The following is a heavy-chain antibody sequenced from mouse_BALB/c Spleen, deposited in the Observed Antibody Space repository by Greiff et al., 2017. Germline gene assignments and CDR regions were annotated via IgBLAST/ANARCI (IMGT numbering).Heavy chain of an antibody. V-gene: IGHV5-12-1*01. D-gene: IGHD3-1*01. CDR2: ISSGGGST. CDR1: GFTFSSFG. Sequence: EVQLVESGGGLVQPGGSRKLSCAASGFTFSSFGMHWVRQAPEKGLEWVAYISSGGGSTYYPDTVKGRFTISRDNAKNTLYLQMSSLKSEDTAMYYCAREGANYAMDYWGQGTSVTVSS. J-gene: IGHJ4*01. CDR3: AREGANYAMDY.